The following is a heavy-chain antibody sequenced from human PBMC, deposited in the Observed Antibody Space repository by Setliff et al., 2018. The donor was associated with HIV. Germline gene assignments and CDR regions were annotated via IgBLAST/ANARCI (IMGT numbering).Heavy chain of an antibody. Sequence: SETLSLTCGVSGYSLTSGYYWGWIRQPPGKGLEWIGSIHDSGRTYYNPSLKSRVTISVDTSKNQFSLKLSSVTAADAAVYYCARVFLRSGRVYFAFDIWGQGTMVTVSS. V-gene: IGHV4-38-2*01. D-gene: IGHD3-3*01. CDR2: IHDSGRT. CDR3: ARVFLRSGRVYFAFDI. J-gene: IGHJ3*02. CDR1: GYSLTSGYY.